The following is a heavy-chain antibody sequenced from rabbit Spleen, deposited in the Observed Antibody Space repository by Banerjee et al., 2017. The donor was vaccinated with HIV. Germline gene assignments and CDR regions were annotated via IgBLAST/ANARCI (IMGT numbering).Heavy chain of an antibody. CDR2: IYTGSGNT. V-gene: IGHV1S45*01. CDR3: ARRASGVDGDGDGTI. J-gene: IGHJ6*01. CDR1: GFSFSNKAV. D-gene: IGHD6-1*01. Sequence: QEQLVESGGGLVRPEGSLKLSCTASGFSFSNKAVMCWVRQAPGKGLQWIACIYTGSGNTYYASWAKGRFTISKTSSTVDLKMTSLTAADTAAYFCARRASGVDGDGDGTIWGPGTLVTVS.